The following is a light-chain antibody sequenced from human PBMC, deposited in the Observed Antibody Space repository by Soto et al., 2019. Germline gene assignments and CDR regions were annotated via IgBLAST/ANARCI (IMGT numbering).Light chain of an antibody. CDR1: SGDVGGYNR. J-gene: IGLJ1*01. Sequence: QSALTQPASVSGSPGQSITISCTGSSGDVGGYNRVSWFQQNPGKAPKLMIYDVRNRAPGISHRFSGSKSGNTASLTISGLQADDEGDYYCSSYTSRKTLVFGTGTKVTVL. V-gene: IGLV2-14*03. CDR2: DVR. CDR3: SSYTSRKTLV.